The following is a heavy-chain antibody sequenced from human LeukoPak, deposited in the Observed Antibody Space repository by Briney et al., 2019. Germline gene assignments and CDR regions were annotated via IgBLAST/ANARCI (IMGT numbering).Heavy chain of an antibody. J-gene: IGHJ4*02. CDR1: GFTFSSYS. V-gene: IGHV3-15*01. CDR3: TTDFPFLPTGR. Sequence: GGSLRLSCAASGFTFSSYSMSWVRQAPGKGLEWVGRIKSKTDGGTTDYAAPVKGRFTISRDDSKNTLYLQMNSLKSEDTAVYYCTTDFPFLPTGRWGQGTLVTVSS. CDR2: IKSKTDGGTT.